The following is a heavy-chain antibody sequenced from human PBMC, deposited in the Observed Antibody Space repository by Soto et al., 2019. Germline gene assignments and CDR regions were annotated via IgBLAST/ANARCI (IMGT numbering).Heavy chain of an antibody. J-gene: IGHJ4*02. D-gene: IGHD3-22*01. Sequence: SVKVSCKASGGTFSSYAISWVRQAPGQGLEWMGGIIPIFGTANYAQKFQGRVTITADESTSTAYMELSSLRSEDTAVYYGARLDETYYDPPGWCQGPLVTVSS. V-gene: IGHV1-69*13. CDR2: IIPIFGTA. CDR1: GGTFSSYA. CDR3: ARLDETYYDPPG.